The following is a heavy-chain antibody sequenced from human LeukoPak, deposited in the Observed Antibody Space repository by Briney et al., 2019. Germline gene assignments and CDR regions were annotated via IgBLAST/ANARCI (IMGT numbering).Heavy chain of an antibody. Sequence: GRSLRLSCAASGFTFSSYSMNWVRQAPGKGLEWVSSISSSSSYIYYADSVKGRFTISRDNAKNSLYLQMNSLRAEDTAVYYCARDSPMTTLPTDAFNIWGQGTMVTVSS. CDR2: ISSSSSYI. J-gene: IGHJ3*02. D-gene: IGHD4-11*01. CDR1: GFTFSSYS. CDR3: ARDSPMTTLPTDAFNI. V-gene: IGHV3-21*01.